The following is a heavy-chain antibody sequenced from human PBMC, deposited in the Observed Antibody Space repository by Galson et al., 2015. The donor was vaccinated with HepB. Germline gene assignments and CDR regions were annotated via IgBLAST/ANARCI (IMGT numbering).Heavy chain of an antibody. CDR3: AREGVDTSGWTPSAFDI. J-gene: IGHJ3*02. D-gene: IGHD6-19*01. CDR2: TSSSSSYK. CDR1: GFTFSSYS. V-gene: IGHV3-21*01. Sequence: SLRLSCAASGFTFSSYSMNWVRQAPGKGLEWVSSTSSSSSYKYYADSVKGRFTTSRDNAKNSLYLQMNSLRAEDTAVYYCAREGVDTSGWTPSAFDIWGQGTMVTVSS.